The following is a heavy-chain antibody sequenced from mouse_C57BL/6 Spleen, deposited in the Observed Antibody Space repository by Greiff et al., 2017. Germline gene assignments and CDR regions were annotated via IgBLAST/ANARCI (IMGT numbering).Heavy chain of an antibody. CDR3: ARHYYGSSYSAWFAY. CDR1: GFTFSDYG. V-gene: IGHV5-17*01. CDR2: ISSGSSTI. Sequence: EVNLVESGGGLVKPGGSLKLSCAASGFTFSDYGMHWVRQAPEKGLEWVAYISSGSSTIYYADTVKGRFTISRDNAKNTLFLQMTSLRSEDTAMYYCARHYYGSSYSAWFAYWGQGTLVTVSA. J-gene: IGHJ3*01. D-gene: IGHD1-1*01.